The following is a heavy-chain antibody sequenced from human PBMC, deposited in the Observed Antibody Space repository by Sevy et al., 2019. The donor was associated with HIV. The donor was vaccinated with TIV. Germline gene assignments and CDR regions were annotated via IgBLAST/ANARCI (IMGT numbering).Heavy chain of an antibody. V-gene: IGHV4-59*08. Sequence: SETLSLTCTVSGGSISSYYWSWIRQPPGKGLEWIGYIYNSGSTNYNPSLKSRVTISVDTSKNQCSLNLTSVTAADTAVYCCARHGTGFRYGHYYDMDVWGQGTTVTVSS. CDR3: ARHGTGFRYGHYYDMDV. CDR2: IYNSGST. D-gene: IGHD5-18*01. J-gene: IGHJ6*02. CDR1: GGSISSYY.